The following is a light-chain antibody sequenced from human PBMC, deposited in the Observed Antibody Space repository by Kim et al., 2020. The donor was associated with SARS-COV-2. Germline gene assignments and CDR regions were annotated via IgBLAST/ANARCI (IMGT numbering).Light chain of an antibody. CDR1: SLIGYY. CDR2: GKN. CDR3: NSRDSSGNHWV. V-gene: IGLV3-19*01. Sequence: AVGRTDGRHCQGDSLIGYYASRYQQKQGQAPVLVIYGKNNRPSGIPHRFSGSSSGNTASLTITGAQAEDEADYYCNSRDSSGNHWVFGGGTQLTVL. J-gene: IGLJ3*02.